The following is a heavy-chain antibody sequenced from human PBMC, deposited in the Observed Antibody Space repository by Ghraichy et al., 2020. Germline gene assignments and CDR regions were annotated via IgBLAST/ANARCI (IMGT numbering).Heavy chain of an antibody. Sequence: ASVKVSCKASGYTFTGYYMHWVRQAPGQGLEWMGWINPNSGGTNYAQKFQGRVTMTRDTSISTAYMELSRLRSDDTAVYYCARSGWLQYSGYYYYGMDVWGQGTTVTVSS. CDR2: INPNSGGT. D-gene: IGHD5-24*01. CDR3: ARSGWLQYSGYYYYGMDV. J-gene: IGHJ6*02. CDR1: GYTFTGYY. V-gene: IGHV1-2*02.